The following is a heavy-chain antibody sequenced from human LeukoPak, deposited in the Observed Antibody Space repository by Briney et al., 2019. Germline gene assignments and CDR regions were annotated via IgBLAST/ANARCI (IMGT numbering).Heavy chain of an antibody. V-gene: IGHV4-59*01. Sequence: PSETLSLTCTVSGDSMSNYYWSWIRQPPGKGLEWIGYIYYSESTSYNPSLKSRVTISEDTSKNQFSLKLSSVTAADTAVYYCARSVVLYYFDYWGQGTLVTVSS. J-gene: IGHJ4*02. D-gene: IGHD2-2*01. CDR1: GDSMSNYY. CDR2: IYYSEST. CDR3: ARSVVLYYFDY.